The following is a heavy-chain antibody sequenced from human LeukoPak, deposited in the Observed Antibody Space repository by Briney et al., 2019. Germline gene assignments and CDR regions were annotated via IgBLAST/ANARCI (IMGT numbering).Heavy chain of an antibody. V-gene: IGHV4-59*08. CDR1: GGSISSYY. CDR3: ARSKGIAAPGHPNFNFDY. CDR2: IYYSGST. J-gene: IGHJ4*02. D-gene: IGHD6-13*01. Sequence: SETLSLTCTVSGGSISSYYWSWIRQPPGKGLEWIGYIYYSGSTNYNPYLKSRVTISVDTSKNKFSLKLSSVTAADTAVYSCARSKGIAAPGHPNFNFDYWGQGTLVTVSS.